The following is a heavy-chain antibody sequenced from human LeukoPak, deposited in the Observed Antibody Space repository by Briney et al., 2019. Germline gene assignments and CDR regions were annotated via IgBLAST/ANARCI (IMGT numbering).Heavy chain of an antibody. V-gene: IGHV1-46*01. Sequence: ASVKVSCKASGYTFTGYYMHWVRQAPGQGLEWMGIINPSGGSTSYAQKFQGRVTMTRDMSTSTAYMELSSLRSEDTAVYYCARIQGSSGLWRDYYYYYMDVWGKGTTVTVSS. CDR1: GYTFTGYY. CDR2: INPSGGST. CDR3: ARIQGSSGLWRDYYYYYMDV. D-gene: IGHD6-19*01. J-gene: IGHJ6*03.